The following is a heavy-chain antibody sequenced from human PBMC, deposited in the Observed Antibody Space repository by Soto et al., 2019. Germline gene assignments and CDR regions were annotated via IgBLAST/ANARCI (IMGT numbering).Heavy chain of an antibody. J-gene: IGHJ6*02. CDR3: ARDSGGTTVAFGMDV. Sequence: QVQLVQSGAEVKKPGSSVKVSCKASGGTFSSYAISWVRQAPGQGLEWMGGIIPIIGTANYAQKVQGRVTITAEETTSTGYMELSSLRSGDTAVYYWARDSGGTTVAFGMDVWGQGTTVTVSS. V-gene: IGHV1-69*01. D-gene: IGHD4-17*01. CDR2: IIPIIGTA. CDR1: GGTFSSYA.